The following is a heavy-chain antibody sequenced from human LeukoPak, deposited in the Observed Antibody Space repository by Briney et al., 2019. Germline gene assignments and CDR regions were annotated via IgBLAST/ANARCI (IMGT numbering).Heavy chain of an antibody. D-gene: IGHD6-19*01. J-gene: IGHJ4*02. V-gene: IGHV3-23*01. Sequence: PGGSLRLSCAASGFIFSSYAMSWVRQAPGKGLEWVSAICGSDGSTYYADSVKGRFTISRDNSKNTLFLQMNSLRAEDTAVYYCAKHQYSTGWYLNYWGQGTLVTVSS. CDR1: GFIFSSYA. CDR3: AKHQYSTGWYLNY. CDR2: ICGSDGST.